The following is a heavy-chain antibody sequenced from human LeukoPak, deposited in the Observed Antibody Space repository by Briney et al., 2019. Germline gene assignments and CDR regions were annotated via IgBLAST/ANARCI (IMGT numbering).Heavy chain of an antibody. J-gene: IGHJ4*02. Sequence: ASVKVSCKASGYIFSNFGISWVRQAPGQGLEWLGWISAYNGDTKYAQHLQGRVTLTRDTSTGTAYMELRSLTADDTALYYCARDTALTITPGGPDYWGRGTLITVSS. CDR2: ISAYNGDT. D-gene: IGHD2-8*02. CDR1: GYIFSNFG. V-gene: IGHV1-18*01. CDR3: ARDTALTITPGGPDY.